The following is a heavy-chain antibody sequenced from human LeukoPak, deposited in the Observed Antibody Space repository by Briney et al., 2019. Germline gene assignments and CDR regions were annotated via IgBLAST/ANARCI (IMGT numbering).Heavy chain of an antibody. D-gene: IGHD6-13*01. CDR3: ARYEVGSSWAQAFDT. CDR1: NDSIKDYY. Sequence: SETLSLTCTVSNDSIKDYYWNWIRQPPGKGLEWIGFISNSGSTNYNPSLKSRVTISIDTSKRQFSLKLNSVTAADTAVYYCARYEVGSSWAQAFDTWGQGTMVTVSS. V-gene: IGHV4-59*01. CDR2: ISNSGST. J-gene: IGHJ3*02.